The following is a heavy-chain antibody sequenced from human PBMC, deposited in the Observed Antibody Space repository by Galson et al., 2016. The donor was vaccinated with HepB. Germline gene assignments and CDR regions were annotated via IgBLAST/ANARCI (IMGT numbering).Heavy chain of an antibody. D-gene: IGHD5-18*01. Sequence: SLRLSCAASGFTFSNYAMTWVRQAPGKGPHFVASISDSGATTYYADSVKGRFTISRDNSKNTLYLQMNSLRADDTAVYYCARDQIRNEKYTYGCLRYWGQGTLVTVSS. CDR1: GFTFSNYA. V-gene: IGHV3-23*01. J-gene: IGHJ4*02. CDR2: ISDSGATT. CDR3: ARDQIRNEKYTYGCLRY.